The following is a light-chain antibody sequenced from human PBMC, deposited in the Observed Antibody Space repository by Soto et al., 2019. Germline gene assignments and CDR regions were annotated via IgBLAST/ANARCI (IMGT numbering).Light chain of an antibody. Sequence: EIVLTQSPGTLSLSPWERATLSCRASQSVSNNYLAWYQQKPGQAPRLRIYGASNRATGIPDRFSGSGSGTDFTLTISRLEPEDFAVYYCQQYGSSGTFSQGTKVDIK. CDR1: QSVSNNY. CDR3: QQYGSSGT. J-gene: IGKJ1*01. V-gene: IGKV3-20*01. CDR2: GAS.